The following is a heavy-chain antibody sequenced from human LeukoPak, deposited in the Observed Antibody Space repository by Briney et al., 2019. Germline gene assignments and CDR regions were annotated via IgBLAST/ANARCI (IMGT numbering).Heavy chain of an antibody. CDR1: GGSFSGYY. V-gene: IGHV4-34*01. J-gene: IGHJ4*02. D-gene: IGHD6-19*01. CDR3: ARALGAVAGTDFDY. Sequence: SETLSLTCAVYGGSFSGYYWSWIRQLPGKGLEWIGEINHSGSTNYNPSLKSRVTISVDTSKNQFSLKLSSVTAADTAVYYCARALGAVAGTDFDYWGQGTLVTVSS. CDR2: INHSGST.